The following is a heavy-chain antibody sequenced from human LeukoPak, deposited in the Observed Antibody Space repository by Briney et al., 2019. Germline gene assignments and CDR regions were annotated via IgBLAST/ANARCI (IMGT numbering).Heavy chain of an antibody. CDR1: GYTFTSYV. CDR3: ARAERDSSGYYFYYYYGMDV. Sequence: GASVKVSCKASGYTFTSYVISWGRQALEQGLGWWGWISAYIGNTNYAQKLQGRVTMTTDTSTSTAYMELRSLRSDDTAVYYCARAERDSSGYYFYYYYGMDVWGQGTTVTVSS. J-gene: IGHJ6*02. CDR2: ISAYIGNT. D-gene: IGHD3-22*01. V-gene: IGHV1-18*01.